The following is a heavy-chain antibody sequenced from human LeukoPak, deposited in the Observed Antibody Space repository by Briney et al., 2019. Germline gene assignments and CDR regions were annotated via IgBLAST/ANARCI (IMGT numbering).Heavy chain of an antibody. CDR3: ARGPPYSSSWYLDY. V-gene: IGHV3-11*06. J-gene: IGHJ4*02. CDR1: GFTFSDYY. CDR2: ISSSSSYT. Sequence: GGSLRLSCAASGFTFSDYYMSWIRQAPGKGLEWVSYISSSSSYTNYADSVKGRFTISRDNAKNSLYPQMNSLRAEDTAVYYCARGPPYSSSWYLDYWGQGTLVTVSS. D-gene: IGHD6-13*01.